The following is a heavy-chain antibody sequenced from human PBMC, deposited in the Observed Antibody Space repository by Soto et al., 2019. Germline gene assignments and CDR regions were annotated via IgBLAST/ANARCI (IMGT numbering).Heavy chain of an antibody. CDR1: GGSISSGGYS. D-gene: IGHD2-15*01. Sequence: PSETLSLTCAVSGGSISSGGYSWSWIRQPPGKGLEWIGYIYHSGSTYYNPSLKSRVTISVDRSKNQFSLKLSSVTAADTAVYYCARTDIVVVVAATKDVVTATPYFDYWGQGTLVTVSS. J-gene: IGHJ4*02. V-gene: IGHV4-30-2*02. CDR3: ARTDIVVVVAATKDVVTATPYFDY. CDR2: IYHSGST.